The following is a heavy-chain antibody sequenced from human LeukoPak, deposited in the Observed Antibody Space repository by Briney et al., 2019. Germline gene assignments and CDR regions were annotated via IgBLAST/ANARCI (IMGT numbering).Heavy chain of an antibody. D-gene: IGHD3-22*01. V-gene: IGHV4-30-4*01. CDR2: MYYSGST. Sequence: SPSETLSLTCTVSGDSISSGDYYWSWIRQPPGKGLEWIAYMYYSGSTYYNPSLKSRVAMSADTSKNQLSLKLSSVTAADTAVYYCARPYYYDSRIDPWGQGILVTVSS. CDR3: ARPYYYDSRIDP. CDR1: GDSISSGDYY. J-gene: IGHJ5*02.